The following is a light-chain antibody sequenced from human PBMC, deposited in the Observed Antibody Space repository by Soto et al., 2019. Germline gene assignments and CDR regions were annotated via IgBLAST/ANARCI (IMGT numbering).Light chain of an antibody. J-gene: IGKJ5*01. CDR3: QQRSNWPPN. CDR2: DAS. V-gene: IGKV3-11*01. CDR1: QSVGND. Sequence: EIVMTQSPATLSASPGDRATLSCRASQSVGNDLAWYQQKPGQAPRLLIYDASARAIGIPARFSGSGSGTDFTLTISSLEPEDFAVYYCQQRSNWPPNFGQGTRLEI.